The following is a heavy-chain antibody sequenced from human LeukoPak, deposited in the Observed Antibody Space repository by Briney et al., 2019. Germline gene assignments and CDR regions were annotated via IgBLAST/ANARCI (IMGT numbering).Heavy chain of an antibody. CDR2: IYYSGST. CDR1: GGSISSYY. D-gene: IGHD4-23*01. Sequence: SETLSLTCTVSGGSISSYYWSWIRQPPGKGLEWIGYIYYSGSTNYNPSLESRVTISVDTSKNQFSLKLSSVTAADTAVYYGARALGGGNSYNWFDPWGQGTLVTVSS. V-gene: IGHV4-59*01. CDR3: ARALGGGNSYNWFDP. J-gene: IGHJ5*02.